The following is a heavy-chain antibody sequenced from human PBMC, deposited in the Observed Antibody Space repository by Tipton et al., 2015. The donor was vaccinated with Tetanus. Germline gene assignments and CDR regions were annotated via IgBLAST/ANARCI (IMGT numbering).Heavy chain of an antibody. CDR3: TRDLGGYAGY. J-gene: IGHJ4*02. V-gene: IGHV3-9*01. CDR2: IGWNGGSI. Sequence: RSLRLSCAASGFTFDNYAMHWVRQAPGKGLEWVSGIGWNGGSIGYADPVKGRFTISRDNAKNSLYLQMNSLRAEDTAVYYCTRDLGGYAGYWGQGTLVTVSS. D-gene: IGHD2-15*01. CDR1: GFTFDNYA.